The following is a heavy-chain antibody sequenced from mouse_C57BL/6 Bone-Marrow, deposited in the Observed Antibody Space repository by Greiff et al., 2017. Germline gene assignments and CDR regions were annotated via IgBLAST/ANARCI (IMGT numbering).Heavy chain of an antibody. CDR3: ASHYYGKGD. Sequence: EVKLVESGGDLVKPGGSLKLSCAASGFTFSSYGMSWVRQTPDKRLEWVATISSGGSYTYYPDSVKGRFTISRDNAKNPLYLQMSSLKSEDTAMYYCASHYYGKGDGGQGTTLTVSS. D-gene: IGHD1-1*01. CDR2: ISSGGSYT. J-gene: IGHJ2*01. V-gene: IGHV5-6*02. CDR1: GFTFSSYG.